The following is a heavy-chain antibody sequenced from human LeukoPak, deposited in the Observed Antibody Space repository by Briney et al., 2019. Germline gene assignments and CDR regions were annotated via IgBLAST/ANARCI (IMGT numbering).Heavy chain of an antibody. CDR1: GFIFSSYW. CDR3: AKGEDIVVVPAWTDY. CDR2: IKQTGSEN. V-gene: IGHV3-7*03. J-gene: IGHJ4*02. Sequence: GGSLRLSCAASGFIFSSYWMTWVRQAPGKGLEWVANIKQTGSENSYVDSVKGRFTISRDNAKNSLYLQINSLRAEDTVVYYCAKGEDIVVVPAWTDYWGQGTLVTVSS. D-gene: IGHD2-2*01.